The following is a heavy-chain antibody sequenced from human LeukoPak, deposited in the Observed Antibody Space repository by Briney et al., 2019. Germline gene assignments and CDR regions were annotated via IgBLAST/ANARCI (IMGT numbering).Heavy chain of an antibody. CDR3: AALARYY. CDR1: GFIVSSNY. D-gene: IGHD3-3*02. Sequence: GGSLRLSCAASGFIVSSNYMTWVRQAPGEGLEWVSVIHNDGSTYYTDSVKGRFTISRDNSKNTLYLQMNSLRVEDTAVYYCAALARYYWAQGTLVTVSS. CDR2: IHNDGST. V-gene: IGHV3-53*01. J-gene: IGHJ4*02.